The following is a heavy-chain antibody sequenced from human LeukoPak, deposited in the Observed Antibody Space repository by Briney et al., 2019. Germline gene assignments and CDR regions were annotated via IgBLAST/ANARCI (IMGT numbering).Heavy chain of an antibody. J-gene: IGHJ4*02. CDR2: IYTSGST. Sequence: SQTLSLTCTVSGGSISSGSYYWSWIRQPAGKGLEWIGRIYTSGSTNYNPSLKSRVTISVDTSKNQFSLKLSSVTAADTAVYYCARSEVAVAGQYDYWGQGTLVTVSS. CDR1: GGSISSGSYY. V-gene: IGHV4-61*02. D-gene: IGHD6-19*01. CDR3: ARSEVAVAGQYDY.